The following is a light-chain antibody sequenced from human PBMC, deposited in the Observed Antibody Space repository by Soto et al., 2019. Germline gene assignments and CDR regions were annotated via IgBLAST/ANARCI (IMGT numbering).Light chain of an antibody. V-gene: IGKV1-6*01. CDR2: AAS. CDR1: QGIRND. J-gene: IGKJ4*01. CDR3: LQDYNFPLT. Sequence: AIQMTQSPSSLSASVGDRVTITCRASQGIRNDLGWYQQKPGKAPKLLIYAASSLQSGVPSRFSGCGSGPDFTLTISSLQPEDFATYYCLQDYNFPLTCGGGTKVEI.